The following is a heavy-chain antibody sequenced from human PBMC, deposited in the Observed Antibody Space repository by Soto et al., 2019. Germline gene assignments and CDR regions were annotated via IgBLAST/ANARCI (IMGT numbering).Heavy chain of an antibody. CDR2: IYPGDSDT. D-gene: IGHD3-9*01. J-gene: IGHJ6*02. CDR1: GYSFTSYW. V-gene: IGHV5-51*01. CDR3: ARRPVEFRYFDWLTKDYYYHGMDV. Sequence: GESLKISCKGSGYSFTSYWIGWVRQMPGKGLEWMGIIYPGDSDTRYSPSFQGQVTISADKSISTANLQWSSLKASDPAMYYCARRPVEFRYFDWLTKDYYYHGMDVSGQGTTVTVSS.